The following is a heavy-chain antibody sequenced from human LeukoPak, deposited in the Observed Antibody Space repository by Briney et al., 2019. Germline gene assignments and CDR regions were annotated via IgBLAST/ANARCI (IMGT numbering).Heavy chain of an antibody. CDR1: GFTFSSYE. J-gene: IGHJ4*02. CDR2: ISSSGSTI. D-gene: IGHD3-10*01. Sequence: GGSLRLSCAASGFTFSSYEMNWVRQAPGKGLEWVSYISSSGSTIYYADSVKGRFTISRDNAKNSLYLQMNSLRAEDTAVYYCARDGAAEYYGSGSYLDYWGREPWSPSPQ. V-gene: IGHV3-48*03. CDR3: ARDGAAEYYGSGSYLDY.